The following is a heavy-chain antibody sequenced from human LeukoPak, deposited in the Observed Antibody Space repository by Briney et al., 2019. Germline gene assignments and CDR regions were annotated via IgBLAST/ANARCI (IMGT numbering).Heavy chain of an antibody. V-gene: IGHV3-33*08. CDR1: GFTFSSYG. CDR2: IWYDGSNK. D-gene: IGHD2-8*01. Sequence: TGGSLRLSCAASGFTFSSYGMHWVRQAPGKGLEWVAVIWYDGSNKYYADSVKGRFTISRDNSKNTLYLQMNSLRAEDTAVYYCAREGPLSDYCTNGVCSKAFDYWGQGTLVTVSS. J-gene: IGHJ4*02. CDR3: AREGPLSDYCTNGVCSKAFDY.